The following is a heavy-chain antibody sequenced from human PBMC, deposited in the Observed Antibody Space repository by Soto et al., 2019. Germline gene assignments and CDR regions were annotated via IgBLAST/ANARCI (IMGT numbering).Heavy chain of an antibody. D-gene: IGHD3-3*01. V-gene: IGHV2-70*11. CDR2: IDWDDAK. Sequence: GPTLVNPTQTLTLTCTFSGFSLSTSRMCVSWIRQPPGKALEWLARIDWDDAKYFNTSLKTRLTVSKDTSKTQVVLTMTNMDPVDTATYYCARMIFGRSGEYYFDYWGQGILVTVSS. CDR1: GFSLSTSRMC. J-gene: IGHJ4*02. CDR3: ARMIFGRSGEYYFDY.